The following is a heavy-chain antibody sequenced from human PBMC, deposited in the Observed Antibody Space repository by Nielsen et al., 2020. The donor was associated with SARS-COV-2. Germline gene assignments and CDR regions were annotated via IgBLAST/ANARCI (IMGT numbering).Heavy chain of an antibody. V-gene: IGHV3-48*02. Sequence: GESLKISCAASGFTFSSYSMNWVRQAPGKGLEWVSYISGSSSTIYYADSVKGRFTISRDNAKNSLYLQMNSLRDEDTAVYYCARGAAPYYYYYYMDVWGKGTTVTVSS. CDR2: ISGSSSTI. CDR1: GFTFSSYS. J-gene: IGHJ6*03. D-gene: IGHD1-26*01. CDR3: ARGAAPYYYYYYMDV.